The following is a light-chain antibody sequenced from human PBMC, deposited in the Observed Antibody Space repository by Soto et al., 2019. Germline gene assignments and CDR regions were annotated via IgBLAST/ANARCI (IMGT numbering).Light chain of an antibody. J-gene: IGKJ1*01. CDR2: DAS. Sequence: IQMTQSPSTLSASVGDRVTITCRASQTISNWLAWYQQKPGKAPKLLIYDASSLQSGVPSRFSGSGSGTEFTLTISGLQPDDFATYYCQHYNIYSPWTFGQGTKVDIK. CDR3: QHYNIYSPWT. V-gene: IGKV1-5*01. CDR1: QTISNW.